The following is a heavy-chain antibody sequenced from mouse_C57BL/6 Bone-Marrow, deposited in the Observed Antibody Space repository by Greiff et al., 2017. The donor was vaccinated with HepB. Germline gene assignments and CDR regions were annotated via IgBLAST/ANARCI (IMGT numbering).Heavy chain of an antibody. CDR3: ARSVKGFAY. CDR2: IRNKANGYTT. Sequence: EVKLVESGGGLVQPGGSLSLSCAASGFTFTDYYMSWVRQPPGKALEWLGFIRNKANGYTTEYSASVKGRFTISRDNSQSILYLQMNALRAEDRATYYCARSVKGFAYWGQGTLVTVSA. J-gene: IGHJ3*01. D-gene: IGHD1-3*01. CDR1: GFTFTDYY. V-gene: IGHV7-3*01.